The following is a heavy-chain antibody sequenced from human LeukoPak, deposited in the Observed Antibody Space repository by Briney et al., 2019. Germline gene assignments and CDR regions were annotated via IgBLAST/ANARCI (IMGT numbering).Heavy chain of an antibody. CDR1: GFTFSDYY. CDR3: ASDLSYYYDSSGYYDY. V-gene: IGHV3-11*01. Sequence: PGGSLRLSCAASGFTFSDYYMSWIRQAPGKGLEWVSYISSGGSTIYYADSVKGRFTISRDNAKNSLYLQMNSLRAEDTAVYYCASDLSYYYDSSGYYDYWGQGTLVTVSS. CDR2: ISSGGSTI. J-gene: IGHJ4*02. D-gene: IGHD3-22*01.